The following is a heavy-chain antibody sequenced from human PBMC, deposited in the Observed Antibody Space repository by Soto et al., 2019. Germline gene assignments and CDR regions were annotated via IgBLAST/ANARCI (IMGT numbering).Heavy chain of an antibody. CDR3: ARVLSAVVVAATPHLLAFMDV. V-gene: IGHV1-69*06. D-gene: IGHD2-15*01. J-gene: IGHJ6*02. CDR1: GGTFSSYA. Sequence: SVQVSCKASGGTFSSYAISWVRQARGQGREWMGGIIPIFGTANYAQKLQGRVTITADKSTSTAYMELSSLKSEDTGVYYCARVLSAVVVAATPHLLAFMDVWGQGTTVTVSS. CDR2: IIPIFGTA.